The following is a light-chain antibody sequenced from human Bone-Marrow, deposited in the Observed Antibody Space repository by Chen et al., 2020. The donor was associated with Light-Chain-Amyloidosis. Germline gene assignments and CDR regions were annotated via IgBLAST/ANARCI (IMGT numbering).Light chain of an antibody. V-gene: IGLV2-23*01. J-gene: IGLJ3*02. CDR2: GDF. CDR1: NSDVGNYNL. Sequence: QSAPTQPASVSGFPVQTLTTSRTPSNSDVGNYNLVSWYQHHPGKAPKLIIYGDFKRPSGVSNRFSGSKSGNTASLTISGLQNEDEAHYHCCAYTGSSTWVFGGGTKLTVL. CDR3: CAYTGSSTWV.